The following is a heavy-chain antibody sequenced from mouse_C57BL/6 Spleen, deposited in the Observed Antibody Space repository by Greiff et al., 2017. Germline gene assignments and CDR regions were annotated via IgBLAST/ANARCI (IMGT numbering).Heavy chain of an antibody. Sequence: QVQLKQPGAELVKPGASVQLSCKASGYTFTSYWMHWVKQRPGQGLEWIGMIHPNSGSTNYNEKFKIKATLTVDKSSSTAYMQLSSLTSEDSAVYYCARDYYGPYYFDYWGQGTTLTVSS. CDR1: GYTFTSYW. CDR3: ARDYYGPYYFDY. CDR2: IHPNSGST. J-gene: IGHJ2*01. V-gene: IGHV1-64*01. D-gene: IGHD1-1*01.